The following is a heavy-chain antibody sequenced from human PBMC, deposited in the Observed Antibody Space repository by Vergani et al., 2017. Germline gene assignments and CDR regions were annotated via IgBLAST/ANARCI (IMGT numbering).Heavy chain of an antibody. CDR1: GGTFSSYA. Sequence: QVQMVQSGAEVKKPGSSVKVSCKASGGTFSSYAISWVRQAPGQGLEWMGRIIPILGIANYAQKFQGRVTITADKSTSTAYMELSRLRSEDTAVYYCARDRSGHAFDIWGQGTMVTVSP. V-gene: IGHV1-69*04. J-gene: IGHJ3*02. D-gene: IGHD3-3*01. CDR2: IIPILGIA. CDR3: ARDRSGHAFDI.